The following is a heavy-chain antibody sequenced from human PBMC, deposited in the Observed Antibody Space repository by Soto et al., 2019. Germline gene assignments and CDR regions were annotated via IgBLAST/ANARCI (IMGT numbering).Heavy chain of an antibody. Sequence: SETVSLTCTVSGESISSGDHYWSWVRQSPGEGLEWIGFIYYSGNTYYNPSLKSRVSMSVDTSNNQFSLKLNSVTAADTAVYYCARDAGYCNSVSCYPYNMDVWGQGTTVTVSS. CDR1: GESISSGDHY. CDR2: IYYSGNT. J-gene: IGHJ6*02. V-gene: IGHV4-30-4*01. D-gene: IGHD2-15*01. CDR3: ARDAGYCNSVSCYPYNMDV.